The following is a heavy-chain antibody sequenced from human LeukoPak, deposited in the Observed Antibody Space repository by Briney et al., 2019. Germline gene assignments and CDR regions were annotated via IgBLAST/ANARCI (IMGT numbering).Heavy chain of an antibody. V-gene: IGHV3-21*01. CDR2: ISSSSSYI. J-gene: IGHJ4*02. Sequence: GGSLRLSCAASGFTFSSYSMNWVRQAPGKGLEWVSSISSSSSYIYYADSVKGRFTISRDNAKNSLYLQMNSLRAEDSAVYYCARVRLYYYGSGSYSSFWGQGTLVTVSS. CDR1: GFTFSSYS. D-gene: IGHD3-10*01. CDR3: ARVRLYYYGSGSYSSF.